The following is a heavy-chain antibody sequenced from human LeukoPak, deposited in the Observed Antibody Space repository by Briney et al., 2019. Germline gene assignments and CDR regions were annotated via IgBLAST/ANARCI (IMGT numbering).Heavy chain of an antibody. CDR2: IYTSGST. D-gene: IGHD2-15*01. V-gene: IGHV4-4*07. CDR3: ARDLGCSGGSCHSYFDC. Sequence: SETLSLTCTVSGGSISSYYWSWIRQPAGKGLEWIGRIYTSGSTNYNPSLKSRVTMSVDTYKNQFSLKLSSETAADTAVYYCARDLGCSGGSCHSYFDCWGQGTLVTVSS. CDR1: GGSISSYY. J-gene: IGHJ4*02.